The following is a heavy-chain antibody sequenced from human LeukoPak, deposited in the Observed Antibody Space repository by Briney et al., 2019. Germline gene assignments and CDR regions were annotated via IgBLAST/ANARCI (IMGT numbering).Heavy chain of an antibody. CDR1: RFTFSNYA. J-gene: IGHJ6*03. CDR2: ITGSGDYT. Sequence: GGSLRLSCAASRFTFSNYAMGWVRQGPGKGLEWVSAITGSGDYTDYADSVKGRFTISRDNSKNTAYLQMISLRAEDTAVYYCAKRRGLEVLYYYYMDVWGKGTTVTVSS. D-gene: IGHD1-7*01. V-gene: IGHV3-23*01. CDR3: AKRRGLEVLYYYYMDV.